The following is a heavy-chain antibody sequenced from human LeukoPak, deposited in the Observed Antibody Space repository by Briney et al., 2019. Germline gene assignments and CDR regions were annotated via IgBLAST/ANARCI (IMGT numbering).Heavy chain of an antibody. CDR3: GRVGYVAGVDL. D-gene: IGHD6-19*01. Sequence: GGSVRLSCAAWGFFHSNYWVTWVRQAPATGLVWVANITSGWNETFFVEPVEGRFTISRDNGKNLIYLQMNSLRAGDSDVYDCGRVGYVAGVDLWGQGNLVTASS. CDR1: GFFHSNYW. V-gene: IGHV3-7*01. J-gene: IGHJ4*02. CDR2: ITSGWNET.